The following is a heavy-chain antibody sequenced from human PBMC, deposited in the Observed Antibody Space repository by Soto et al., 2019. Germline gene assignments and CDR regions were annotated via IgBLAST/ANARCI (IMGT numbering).Heavy chain of an antibody. Sequence: KSSETLSLTCTVSGGSISSGGYYWSWIRQHPGKGLEWIGYIYYSGSTYYNPSLKSRVTISVDTSKNQFSLKLSSVTAADTAVYYCARDRFLYDSSVGFDIWGQGTMVTVSS. J-gene: IGHJ3*02. D-gene: IGHD3-22*01. V-gene: IGHV4-31*03. CDR3: ARDRFLYDSSVGFDI. CDR2: IYYSGST. CDR1: GGSISSGGYY.